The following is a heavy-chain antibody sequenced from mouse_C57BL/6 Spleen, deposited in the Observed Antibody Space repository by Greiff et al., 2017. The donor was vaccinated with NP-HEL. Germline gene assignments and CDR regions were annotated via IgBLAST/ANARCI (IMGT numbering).Heavy chain of an antibody. D-gene: IGHD1-1*01. CDR1: GYTFTSYG. J-gene: IGHJ2*01. Sequence: QVQLKESGAELARPGASVKLSCKASGYTFTSYGISWVKQRTGQGLEWIGEIYPRSGNTYYNEKFKGKATLTADKSSSTAYMELRSLTSEDSAVYFCASYYGSSFPYYFDYWGQGTTLTVSS. CDR2: IYPRSGNT. V-gene: IGHV1-81*01. CDR3: ASYYGSSFPYYFDY.